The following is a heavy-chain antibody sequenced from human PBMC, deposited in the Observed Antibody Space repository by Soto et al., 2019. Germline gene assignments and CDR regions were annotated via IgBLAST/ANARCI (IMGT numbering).Heavy chain of an antibody. D-gene: IGHD3-10*01. Sequence: EVQLVESGGGLVQPGGSLRLSCVGSGFTFSSHWINWIRQAPGKGLEWLAVIKQDGSEKKYVDSLRGRFTISRDNAKNSVYLQMNSLSVDATAVYFCARDWFMDDGGQGTLVTVSS. J-gene: IGHJ4*02. V-gene: IGHV3-7*04. CDR3: ARDWFMDD. CDR2: IKQDGSEK. CDR1: GFTFSSHW.